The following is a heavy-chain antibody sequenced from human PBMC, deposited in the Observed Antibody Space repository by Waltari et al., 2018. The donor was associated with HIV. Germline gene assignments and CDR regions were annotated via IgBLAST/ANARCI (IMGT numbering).Heavy chain of an antibody. D-gene: IGHD1-26*01. CDR2: IKDDGSEK. CDR3: ARIGTFPHNYAINF. J-gene: IGHJ6*02. Sequence: EVQLMESGGGLVKSGGSLRLSCAASGFTFYNYWVVWVRQTPVKGLEWVAHIKDDGSEKYYMGSVQGRFAISRDNAKNSMVLQMNSLTAEDTAVYYCARIGTFPHNYAINFWGQGTTVTVSS. V-gene: IGHV3-7*01. CDR1: GFTFYNYW.